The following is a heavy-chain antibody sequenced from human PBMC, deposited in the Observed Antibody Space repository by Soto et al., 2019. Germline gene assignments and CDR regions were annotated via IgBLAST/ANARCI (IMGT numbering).Heavy chain of an antibody. J-gene: IGHJ6*02. CDR1: GFTFSSYS. CDR2: ISSSSSTI. V-gene: IGHV3-48*02. D-gene: IGHD4-17*01. Sequence: EVQLVESGGGLVQPGGSLRLSCAASGFTFSSYSMNWVRQAPGKGLEWVSYISSSSSTIYYADSVKGRFTISRDNAKNSLYLQMNSRRDEDTAVYYCARDEDYGDYYYYYGMDVWGQGTTVTVSS. CDR3: ARDEDYGDYYYYYGMDV.